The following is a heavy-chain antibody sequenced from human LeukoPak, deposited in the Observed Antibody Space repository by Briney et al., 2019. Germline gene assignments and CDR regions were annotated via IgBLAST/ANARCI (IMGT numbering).Heavy chain of an antibody. Sequence: SETLSLTCTVSGGYISSYYWSWIRQPPGKGLEWIGYIYYSGSTNYNPSLKSRVTISVDTSRNQFSLKLSSVTAADTAVYYCARDSRKDAFDIWGQGTMVTVSS. V-gene: IGHV4-59*01. CDR1: GGYISSYY. CDR2: IYYSGST. J-gene: IGHJ3*02. CDR3: ARDSRKDAFDI. D-gene: IGHD6-13*01.